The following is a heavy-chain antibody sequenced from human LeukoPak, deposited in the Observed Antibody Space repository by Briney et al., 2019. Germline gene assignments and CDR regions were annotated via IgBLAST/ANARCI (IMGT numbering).Heavy chain of an antibody. J-gene: IGHJ4*02. CDR1: GYTFTGYY. Sequence: VASVKVSCKASGYTFTGYYMHWVRQAPGQGREWMGRINPNSGGTNYAHKFQGRVTMTRDTSISTAYMELSRLRSDDTAVYYCERDTGFDIRLQFGYWGPGTLVTVSS. V-gene: IGHV1-2*06. D-gene: IGHD2-21*02. CDR3: ERDTGFDIRLQFGY. CDR2: INPNSGGT.